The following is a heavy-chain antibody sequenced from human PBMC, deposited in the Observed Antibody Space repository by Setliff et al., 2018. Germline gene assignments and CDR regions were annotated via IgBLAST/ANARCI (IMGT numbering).Heavy chain of an antibody. D-gene: IGHD4-17*01. V-gene: IGHV1-18*01. CDR2: ISPYCGNT. Sequence: VKVSCKASGFRFTNFGFSWVRQAPVQGLEWLGSISPYCGNTNYPQWLQGRFTMTTDTSATTVYMELKSLRSDDTAVYYCVREGVDRRSSTDYRYYMDVWGQGTLVTVSS. J-gene: IGHJ4*02. CDR1: GFRFTNFG. CDR3: VREGVDRRSSTDYRYYMDV.